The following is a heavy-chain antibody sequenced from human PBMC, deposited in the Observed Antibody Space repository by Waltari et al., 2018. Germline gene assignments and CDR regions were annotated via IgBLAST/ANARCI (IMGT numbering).Heavy chain of an antibody. V-gene: IGHV4-34*01. Sequence: QVQLQQWGAGLLKPSETLSLTCAVYGGSFSGYYWSWIRQPPGKGLEWIGEINHSGSTNYNPSLKSRVTISVDTSKNQFSLKLSSVTAADTAVYYCARRYNNQSKYRNVGSFDYWGQGTLVTVSS. CDR2: INHSGST. CDR1: GGSFSGYY. CDR3: ARRYNNQSKYRNVGSFDY. D-gene: IGHD2-15*01. J-gene: IGHJ4*02.